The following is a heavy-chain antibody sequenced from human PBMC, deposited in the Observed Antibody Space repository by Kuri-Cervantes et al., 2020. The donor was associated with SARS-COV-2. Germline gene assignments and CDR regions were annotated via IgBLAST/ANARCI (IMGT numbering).Heavy chain of an antibody. CDR3: ATRPRFLEWLLSYYFDY. D-gene: IGHD3-3*01. J-gene: IGHJ4*02. CDR2: ISSSGSTI. Sequence: GESLKISCAASGFTFSDYYMSWIRQAPGKGLEWVSYISSSGSTIYYADSVKGRFTISRDNAKNSLYLQMNSLRAEDTAVYYCATRPRFLEWLLSYYFDYWGQGTLVTVSS. V-gene: IGHV3-11*04. CDR1: GFTFSDYY.